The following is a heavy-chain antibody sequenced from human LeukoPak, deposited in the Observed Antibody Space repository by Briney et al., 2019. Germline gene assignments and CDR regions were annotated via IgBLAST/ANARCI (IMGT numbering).Heavy chain of an antibody. Sequence: GGSLRLSCAASGFTFSDSYMSWIRQAAGKGLEWVSYISSTSGHTNYADSVKGRFTISRDNAKKSLYLQMNSLRAEDTAVYYCARGSARWFDPWGQGTLVTVSS. CDR1: GFTFSDSY. V-gene: IGHV3-11*05. J-gene: IGHJ5*02. CDR3: ARGSARWFDP. CDR2: ISSTSGHT.